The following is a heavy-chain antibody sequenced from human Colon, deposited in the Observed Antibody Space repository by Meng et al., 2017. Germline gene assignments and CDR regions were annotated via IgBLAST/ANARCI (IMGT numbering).Heavy chain of an antibody. D-gene: IGHD6-19*01. CDR3: ARLIAGWPFYFDY. J-gene: IGHJ4*02. V-gene: IGHV4-61*01. CDR2: MFHSGTT. CDR1: GGSVSSGSHY. Sequence: QVPLPESGPGLVRPSETLSLTCNVSGGSVSSGSHYWSWIRQPPGKGLEWIGYMFHSGTTKYNPSLKSRVSMSVDTTKNQFYLKLTSVTVADTAVFYCARLIAGWPFYFDYWGQGILVTVSS.